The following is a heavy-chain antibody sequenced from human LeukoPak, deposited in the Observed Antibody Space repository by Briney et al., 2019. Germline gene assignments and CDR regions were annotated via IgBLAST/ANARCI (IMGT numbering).Heavy chain of an antibody. CDR3: ARVPLGYSRGWYYFDY. Sequence: SETLSLTCTVSGYSISSGYYWGWIRQPPGKGLEWIGSIYHSGSTYYNPSLKSRVTISVDTSKNQFSLKLSSVTAADTAVYYCARVPLGYSRGWYYFDYWGQGTLVTVSS. J-gene: IGHJ4*02. CDR2: IYHSGST. CDR1: GYSISSGYY. V-gene: IGHV4-38-2*02. D-gene: IGHD6-19*01.